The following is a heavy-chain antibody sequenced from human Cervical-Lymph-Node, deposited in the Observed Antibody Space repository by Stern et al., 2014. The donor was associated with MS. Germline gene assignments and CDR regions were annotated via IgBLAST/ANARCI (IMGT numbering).Heavy chain of an antibody. J-gene: IGHJ6*02. CDR2: ISSRGRTI. CDR3: ARDQITGVAEASYYSDYGMDV. Sequence: VQLEESGGGLVKPGGSLRLSCAASGFTFSDYYMTWIRQAPGKGLEWLSYISSRGRTIYYDDSVKGRFTISRDNAKNALYLQMHDLRAEDTAVYYCARDQITGVAEASYYSDYGMDVWGQGISVTVSS. D-gene: IGHD4-23*01. V-gene: IGHV3-11*01. CDR1: GFTFSDYY.